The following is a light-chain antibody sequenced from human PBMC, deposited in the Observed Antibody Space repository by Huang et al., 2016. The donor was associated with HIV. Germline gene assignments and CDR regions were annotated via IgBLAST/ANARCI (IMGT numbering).Light chain of an antibody. Sequence: DIQMTQSPSSLSASVGDRVTVTCRASQCIGNYLNWYQQKPGKAPKLLIYSESSLQSGVPSRFSGSGSGTVFILSITSLQPEDFATYYCQQSYNSWTFGQGTKVDIK. CDR2: SES. J-gene: IGKJ1*01. CDR3: QQSYNSWT. CDR1: QCIGNY. V-gene: IGKV1-39*01.